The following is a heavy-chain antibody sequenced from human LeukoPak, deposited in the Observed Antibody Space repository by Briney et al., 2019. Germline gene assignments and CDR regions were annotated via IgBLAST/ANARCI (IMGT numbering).Heavy chain of an antibody. CDR1: GFTFNSFA. CDR2: ISASGGTP. CDR3: AKVFGVLPRAFDI. Sequence: GGSLRLSCAASGFTFNSFAMSWVRQAPGKGLEWVSGISASGGTPYYTDSVKGRFTISRDDSKNTLYLQMNSLRAEDTAVYYCAKVFGVLPRAFDIWGQGTMVTVSS. V-gene: IGHV3-23*01. J-gene: IGHJ3*02. D-gene: IGHD3-10*01.